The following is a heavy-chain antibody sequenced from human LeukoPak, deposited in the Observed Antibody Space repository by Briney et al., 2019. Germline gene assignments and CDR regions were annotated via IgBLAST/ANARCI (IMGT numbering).Heavy chain of an antibody. Sequence: HPGGSLRLSCAASGFTFSSYEMNWVRQAPGKGLEWVSYISSSGSTIYYADSVKGRFTISRDNAKNSLYLQMNSLRAEDTAVYYCGLELQARLVDYWGQGTLVTVSS. J-gene: IGHJ4*02. CDR2: ISSSGSTI. D-gene: IGHD1-7*01. V-gene: IGHV3-48*03. CDR1: GFTFSSYE. CDR3: GLELQARLVDY.